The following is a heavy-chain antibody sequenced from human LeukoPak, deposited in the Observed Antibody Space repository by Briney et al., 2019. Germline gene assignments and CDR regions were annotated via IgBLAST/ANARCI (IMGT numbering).Heavy chain of an antibody. Sequence: SETLSLTCTVSGGSISSCYWSWIRQPPGKGLEWIGYIYYSGSTNYIPSLKSRVTISVDTSKNQFSLKLSSVTAADTAVYSCARGPIVGFGELSPPDVWGQGTTVTVSS. CDR3: ARGPIVGFGELSPPDV. CDR2: IYYSGST. D-gene: IGHD3-10*01. V-gene: IGHV4-59*12. J-gene: IGHJ6*02. CDR1: GGSISSCY.